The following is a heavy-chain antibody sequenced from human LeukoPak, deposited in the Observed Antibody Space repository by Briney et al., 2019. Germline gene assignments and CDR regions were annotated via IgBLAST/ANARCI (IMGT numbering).Heavy chain of an antibody. CDR1: DDSIISSSYY. CDR3: ARRRYYDSTGYLD. CDR2: IYYRGST. V-gene: IGHV4-39*01. J-gene: IGHJ1*01. D-gene: IGHD3-22*01. Sequence: SETLSLTCTISDDSIISSSYYWGWIRQPPGKGLEWIGNIYYRGSTYYNPSLKSRVSISIDTSNNQFSLTLNSVTAADTALYFCARRRYYDSTGYLDWGQGTLVTVSS.